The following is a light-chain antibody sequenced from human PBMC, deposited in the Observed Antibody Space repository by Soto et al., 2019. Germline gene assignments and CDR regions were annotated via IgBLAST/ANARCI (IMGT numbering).Light chain of an antibody. CDR1: QGISTY. J-gene: IGKJ5*01. V-gene: IGKV1-9*01. Sequence: DIPLTQSPSFLSASVGDRVSITCRASQGISTYLAWYQQIPGKAPKLLIYAASTLERGVPSRFSGSGFGSEFTLTISSLQPEDFATYYCQQLDSYPITFGQGTRLDIK. CDR3: QQLDSYPIT. CDR2: AAS.